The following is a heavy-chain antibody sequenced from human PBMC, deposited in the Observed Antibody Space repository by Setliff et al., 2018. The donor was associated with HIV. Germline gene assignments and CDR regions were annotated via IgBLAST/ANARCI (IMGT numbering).Heavy chain of an antibody. CDR2: INNDESIT. CDR3: ARAGYSYGHEYCQH. CDR1: GFTFSNYA. J-gene: IGHJ1*01. Sequence: HPGGSLRLSCTSSGFTFSNYAMSWVRQVPGKGLVWVSRINNDESITNYADSVKGRFTISRDNSKNTLYLQMSSLRAEDTAVYFCARAGYSYGHEYCQHWGQGTLVTVSS. V-gene: IGHV3-23*01. D-gene: IGHD5-18*01.